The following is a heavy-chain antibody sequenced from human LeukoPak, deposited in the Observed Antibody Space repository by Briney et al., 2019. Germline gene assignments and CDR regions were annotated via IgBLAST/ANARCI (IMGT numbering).Heavy chain of an antibody. J-gene: IGHJ4*02. D-gene: IGHD3-10*01. CDR1: GGSISSGSYY. V-gene: IGHV4-61*10. Sequence: PSETLSLTCTVSGGSISSGSYYWSWIRQPAGKGLEWIGEINHSGSTNYNPSLKSRVTISVDTSKNQFSLKLSSVTAADTAVYYCARHLWGLFGDWGQGTLVTVSS. CDR3: ARHLWGLFGD. CDR2: INHSGST.